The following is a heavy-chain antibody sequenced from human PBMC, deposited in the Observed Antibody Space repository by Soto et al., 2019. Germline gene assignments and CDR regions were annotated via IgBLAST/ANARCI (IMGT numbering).Heavy chain of an antibody. Sequence: ASVKVSCKASGYTFTSYGISWVRQAPGQGLEWMGWISAYNGNTNYAQKLQGRVTMTTDTSTSTAYMELRSLRSDDTAVYYCAREPFYDFLTGFTNSFDFWGLGTLVTVSS. J-gene: IGHJ4*02. CDR1: GYTFTSYG. CDR2: ISAYNGNT. V-gene: IGHV1-18*01. CDR3: AREPFYDFLTGFTNSFDF. D-gene: IGHD3-9*01.